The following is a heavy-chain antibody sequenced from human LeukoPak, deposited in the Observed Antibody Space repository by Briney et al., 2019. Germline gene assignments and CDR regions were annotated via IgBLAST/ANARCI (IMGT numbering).Heavy chain of an antibody. D-gene: IGHD2/OR15-2a*01. Sequence: SETLSLTCAVSGYSISSGYYWGWIRQPPGKGLEWIGSIYHSGSTYYNPSLKSRVTISVDTSKNQYSLKLSSVTAADTAVYYCARYSMPKDAFDIWGQGTMVTVSS. V-gene: IGHV4-38-2*01. CDR2: IYHSGST. J-gene: IGHJ3*02. CDR1: GYSISSGYY. CDR3: ARYSMPKDAFDI.